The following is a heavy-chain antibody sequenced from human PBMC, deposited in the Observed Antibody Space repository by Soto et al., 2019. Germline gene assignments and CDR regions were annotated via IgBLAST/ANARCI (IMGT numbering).Heavy chain of an antibody. CDR2: IYYSGST. CDR3: ATIAVAGTGRDY. J-gene: IGHJ4*02. V-gene: IGHV4-39*01. Sequence: WIRQPPGKGLEWIGSIYYSGSTYYNPSLKSRVTISVDTSKNQFSLKLSSVTAADTAVYYCATIAVAGTGRDYWGQGTLVTVSS. D-gene: IGHD6-19*01.